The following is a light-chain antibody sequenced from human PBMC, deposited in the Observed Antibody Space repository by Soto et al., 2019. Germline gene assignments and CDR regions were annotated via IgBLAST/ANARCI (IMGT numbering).Light chain of an antibody. CDR1: SSDVGCYNY. CDR3: SSYTSSSTLVV. Sequence: QSALTQPASVSGSPGQSITISCTGTSSDVGCYNYVSWYQQHPGKAPKLMIYDVSNRPSGVSNRFSGSKSGNTASLTISGLQAEDEADYYCSSYTSSSTLVVFGGVTKVTVL. CDR2: DVS. V-gene: IGLV2-14*01. J-gene: IGLJ2*01.